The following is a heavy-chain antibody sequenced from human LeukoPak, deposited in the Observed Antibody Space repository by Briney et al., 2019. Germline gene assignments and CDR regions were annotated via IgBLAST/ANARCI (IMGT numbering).Heavy chain of an antibody. CDR1: GFTFSSYG. V-gene: IGHV3-30*18. Sequence: PGRSLRLSCAASGFTFSSYGMHWVRQAPGKGLEWVAVISYGGSNKYYADSVKGRFTISRDNSKNTLYLQMNSLRAEDTAVYYCAKGGRESAGYWGQGTLVTVSS. CDR2: ISYGGSNK. CDR3: AKGGRESAGY. J-gene: IGHJ4*02. D-gene: IGHD6-13*01.